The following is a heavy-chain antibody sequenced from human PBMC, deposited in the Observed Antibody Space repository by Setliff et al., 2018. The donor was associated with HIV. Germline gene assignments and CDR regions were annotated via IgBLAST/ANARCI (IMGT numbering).Heavy chain of an antibody. D-gene: IGHD3-16*01. CDR2: IYHSGST. Sequence: PSETLSLTCSVSGDSISDTTYYWGWIRQPPGKGLEWIGNIYHSGSTLYKPSLKSRVTMSVDTSKNQFSLKLNSVTAADTAVYHCARGRGPVGGDAIDIWGQGTMVTVSS. V-gene: IGHV4-39*01. J-gene: IGHJ3*02. CDR3: ARGRGPVGGDAIDI. CDR1: GDSISDTTYY.